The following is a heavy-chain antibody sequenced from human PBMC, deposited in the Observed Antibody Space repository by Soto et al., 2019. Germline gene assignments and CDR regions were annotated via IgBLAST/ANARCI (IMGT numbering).Heavy chain of an antibody. CDR2: ISSSSSYI. D-gene: IGHD6-25*01. Sequence: PGGSLRLSCAASGFTFNSYSMNWVRQAPGKGLEWVSSISSSSSYIYYADSVKGRFTISRDNAKKSLYLQMNSLRAEDTAVYYCARVGLNVFRAANDSYNWFEPWGQGTLVTVSS. J-gene: IGHJ5*02. CDR3: ARVGLNVFRAANDSYNWFEP. CDR1: GFTFNSYS. V-gene: IGHV3-21*01.